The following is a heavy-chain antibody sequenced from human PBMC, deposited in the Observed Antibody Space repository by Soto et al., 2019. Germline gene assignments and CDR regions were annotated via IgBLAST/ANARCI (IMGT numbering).Heavy chain of an antibody. CDR1: GITFSGAW. CDR3: ARDFSGTFDY. V-gene: IGHV3-74*01. D-gene: IGHD6-13*01. J-gene: IGHJ4*02. CDR2: IDSSGRDT. Sequence: GGSLRLSCVVSGITFSGAWLHWVRQAPGKGLEWVSRIDSSGRDTRYADAVKGRFTISRDNAKSTLHLLMDSLTAEDTAVYYCARDFSGTFDYWGQGTRVTVSS.